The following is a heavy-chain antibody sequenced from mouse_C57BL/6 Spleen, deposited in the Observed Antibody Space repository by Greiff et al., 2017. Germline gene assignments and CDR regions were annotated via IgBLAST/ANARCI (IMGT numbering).Heavy chain of an antibody. J-gene: IGHJ3*01. CDR2: LNPSTGGT. D-gene: IGHD1-1*01. CDR3: APLYYGSSYGFAY. Sequence: EVQLQQSGPELVKPGASVKISCKASGYSFTGYYMNWVKQSPEKSLEWIGELNPSTGGTTYNQKFKAKATLTVDKSSSTAYMQLKSLTSEDSAVYYCAPLYYGSSYGFAYWGQGTLVTVSA. V-gene: IGHV1-42*01. CDR1: GYSFTGYY.